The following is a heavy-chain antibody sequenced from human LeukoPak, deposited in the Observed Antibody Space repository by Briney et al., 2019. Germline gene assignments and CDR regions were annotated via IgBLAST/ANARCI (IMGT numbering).Heavy chain of an antibody. Sequence: SETLSLTCTVSGGSISSYYWSWIRQPAGKGLEWIGRIYSSGSINYSPSLKSRVTMSVDTSKNQFSLNLKLSSVTAADTAVYYCARGGGGVVVVPAAVLFDPWGQGTLVTVSS. CDR2: IYSSGSI. CDR1: GGSISSYY. J-gene: IGHJ5*02. D-gene: IGHD2-2*01. CDR3: ARGGGGVVVVPAAVLFDP. V-gene: IGHV4-4*07.